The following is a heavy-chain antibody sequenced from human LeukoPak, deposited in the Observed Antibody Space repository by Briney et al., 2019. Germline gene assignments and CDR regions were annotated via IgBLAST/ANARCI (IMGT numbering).Heavy chain of an antibody. V-gene: IGHV3-48*01. J-gene: IGHJ5*02. D-gene: IGHD4-11*01. CDR2: ISSSSSTI. CDR1: GFTFSSYS. CDR3: ARDPDSNPPNWFDP. Sequence: PGGSLRLSCAASGFTFSSYSMNWVRQAPGKGLEWVSYISSSSSTIYYADSVKGRFTISRDNAKNSLYLQMNSLRAEDTAVYYCARDPDSNPPNWFDPWGQGTLVTVSS.